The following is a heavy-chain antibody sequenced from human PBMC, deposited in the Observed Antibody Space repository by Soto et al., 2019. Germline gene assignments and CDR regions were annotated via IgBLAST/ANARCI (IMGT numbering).Heavy chain of an antibody. CDR2: ISYDGTFK. D-gene: IGHD3-16*02. CDR1: GFSFSTYA. Sequence: GGSLRLSCAASGFSFSTYAMYWVRQAPGKGLEWVASISYDGTFKYYEDSLKGRFSISRDNSKDTLYLQMSSLRAADSAVYYCARPWVNIRLGELSFFDYWGQGTLVTVSS. CDR3: ARPWVNIRLGELSFFDY. V-gene: IGHV3-30*03. J-gene: IGHJ4*02.